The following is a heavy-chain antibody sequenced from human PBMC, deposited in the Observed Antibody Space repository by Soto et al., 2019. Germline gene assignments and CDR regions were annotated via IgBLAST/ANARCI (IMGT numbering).Heavy chain of an antibody. V-gene: IGHV3-33*01. D-gene: IGHD1-26*01. CDR2: IWYDGSNK. CDR3: ARDHSVSYLVY. J-gene: IGHJ4*01. Sequence: GGSLRLSCAASGFTFSNYGLHWVRQTPGKGLECVAVIWYDGSNKYYGDSVKGRFAISRDDSRNTLYLQMNSLRAEDTAVYYCARDHSVSYLVYWDQEALVAVSA. CDR1: GFTFSNYG.